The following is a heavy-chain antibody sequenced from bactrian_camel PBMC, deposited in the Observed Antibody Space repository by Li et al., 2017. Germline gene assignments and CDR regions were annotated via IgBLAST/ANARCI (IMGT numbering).Heavy chain of an antibody. CDR2: IDNDGSP. Sequence: HVQLVESGGGSVQVGESLGLSCTVSTRTNCMGWFRQAPGKEREGVAMIDNDGSPHYAEAVKGRFTISKDTTKNTLDLQMDNLKPEDSAMYSCAASHDGRHCSGDYLVRAQERGAAYRGQGTQVTVS. CDR3: AASHDGRHCSGDYLVRAQERGAAY. CDR1: TRTNC. J-gene: IGHJ4*01. V-gene: IGHV3S53*01. D-gene: IGHD2*01.